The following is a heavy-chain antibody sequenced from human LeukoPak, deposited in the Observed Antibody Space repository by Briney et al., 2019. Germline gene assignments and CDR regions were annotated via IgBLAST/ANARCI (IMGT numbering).Heavy chain of an antibody. CDR3: ARGRSSSLFLDY. D-gene: IGHD6-13*01. J-gene: IGHJ4*02. CDR2: IYSGGST. V-gene: IGHV3-66*01. CDR1: GFTFSNNY. Sequence: GGSLRLSCAASGFTFSNNYISWVRQAPGKGLEWVSVIYSGGSTYYADSVKGRFTISRDNSKNTLYLQMNSLRAEDTAVYYCARGRSSSLFLDYWGQGTLVTVSS.